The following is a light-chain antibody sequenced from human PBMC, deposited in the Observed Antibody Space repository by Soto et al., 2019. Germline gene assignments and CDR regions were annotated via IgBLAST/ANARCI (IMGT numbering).Light chain of an antibody. CDR3: QQYGNSPLT. J-gene: IGKJ3*01. Sequence: EIVWTQSPGTLSLSPGERATLSCRASQSVSSSYLAWYQQKPGQAPRLLIYGASNRATGIPDRFSGSGSGTDFTLTISRREPEDFAVYYCQQYGNSPLTFGPGTKVDIK. CDR1: QSVSSSY. V-gene: IGKV3-20*01. CDR2: GAS.